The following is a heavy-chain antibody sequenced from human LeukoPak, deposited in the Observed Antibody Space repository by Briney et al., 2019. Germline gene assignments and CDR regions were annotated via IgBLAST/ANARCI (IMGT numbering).Heavy chain of an antibody. V-gene: IGHV3-23*01. Sequence: GGSLRLSCAVSGFAFSNYVMIWVRQAPGKGLEWVSAISGTGVNTFYADSVKGRFTMSRDNPKNMLYLQMNSLRAEDTALYYCAKGIRQLGNYYYYMDVWGKGTTVTVSS. CDR3: AKGIRQLGNYYYYMDV. J-gene: IGHJ6*03. D-gene: IGHD7-27*01. CDR1: GFAFSNYV. CDR2: ISGTGVNT.